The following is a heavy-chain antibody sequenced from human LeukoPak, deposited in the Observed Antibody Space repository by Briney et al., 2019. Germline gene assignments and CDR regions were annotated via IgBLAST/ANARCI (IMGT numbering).Heavy chain of an antibody. CDR2: INPNSGGT. D-gene: IGHD1-26*01. CDR3: ARDPPPVIVGGTTADY. Sequence: ASVTVSCKASGYTFTGYYIHWVRQAPGQGLEWVGWINPNSGGTNYAQKFQGRVTMTRDTSINTAYMEVTRLKSDDTAIYYCARDPPPVIVGGTTADYWGRGTLVTVSS. V-gene: IGHV1-2*02. CDR1: GYTFTGYY. J-gene: IGHJ4*02.